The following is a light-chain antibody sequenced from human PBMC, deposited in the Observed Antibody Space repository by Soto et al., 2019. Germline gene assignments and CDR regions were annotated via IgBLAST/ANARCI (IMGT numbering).Light chain of an antibody. J-gene: IGLJ2*01. CDR1: SRDVGGYNY. Sequence: QSALTQPASVSGSPGQSITISCTGTSRDVGGYNYVSWYQHHPGKAPKLIIYEVSNRPSGISDRFSGSKSGNAASLTISGLQDEDESDYYCSSYSDSSTHVVFGGGTKVTVL. V-gene: IGLV2-14*01. CDR3: SSYSDSSTHVV. CDR2: EVS.